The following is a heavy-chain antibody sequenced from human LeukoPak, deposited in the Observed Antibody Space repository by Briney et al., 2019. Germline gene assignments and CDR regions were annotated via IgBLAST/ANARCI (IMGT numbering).Heavy chain of an antibody. CDR2: ISTDGKDK. D-gene: IGHD6-13*01. CDR3: AKDQKWGAADYYLAS. CDR1: GFTLSSYG. J-gene: IGHJ4*02. V-gene: IGHV3-30*18. Sequence: PGGSLSLSCAASGFTLSSYGMHWVRQAPGQGLEWVSVISTDGKDKKYADSVKGRFAISRDNSKNTLVLQMNSLRPEDTAVYYCAKDQKWGAADYYLASWGQGGLVTVSS.